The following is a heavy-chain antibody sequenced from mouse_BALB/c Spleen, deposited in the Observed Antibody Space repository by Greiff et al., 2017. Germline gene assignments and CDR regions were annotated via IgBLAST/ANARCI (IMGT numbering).Heavy chain of an antibody. D-gene: IGHD2-12*01. CDR3: ARWGERRLDY. V-gene: IGHV1-67*01. CDR2: ISTCSGNT. CDR1: GYTFTDYA. Sequence: QVQLQQSGPELVRPGVSVKISCKGSGYTFTDYAMHWVKQSPAKSLEWIGVISTCSGNTNYNQKFKGKATMTVDKSSSTAYMELARLTSEDSAIYYCARWGERRLDYWGQGTSVTVSA. J-gene: IGHJ4*01.